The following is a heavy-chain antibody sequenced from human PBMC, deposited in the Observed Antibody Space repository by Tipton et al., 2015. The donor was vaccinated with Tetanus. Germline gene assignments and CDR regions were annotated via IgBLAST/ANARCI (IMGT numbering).Heavy chain of an antibody. V-gene: IGHV4-59*01. Sequence: TLSLTCTVSGGSISSYYWSWIRQPPGKGLEWIGYIYYSGSTNYNPSLKSRVTISVDTSKNQFSLKLSSVTAGDTAVYYCAREAMITFGGVFVRSYYFGGWGQGTLVTVSS. J-gene: IGHJ4*02. CDR1: GGSISSYY. D-gene: IGHD3-16*02. CDR2: IYYSGST. CDR3: AREAMITFGGVFVRSYYFGG.